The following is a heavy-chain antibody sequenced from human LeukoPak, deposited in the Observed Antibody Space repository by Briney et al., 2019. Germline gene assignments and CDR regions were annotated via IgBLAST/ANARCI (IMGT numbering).Heavy chain of an antibody. CDR2: IYTSGST. V-gene: IGHV4-4*07. J-gene: IGHJ3*02. CDR1: GGSISSYY. D-gene: IGHD6-19*01. CDR3: ARDMGQWLALDAFDI. Sequence: SETLSLTCTVSGGSISSYYWSWIRQPAGKGLEWIGRIYTSGSTNYNPSLKSRVTMSVDTSKNQFSLKLSSVTAADTAVYYCARDMGQWLALDAFDIRGQGTMVTVSS.